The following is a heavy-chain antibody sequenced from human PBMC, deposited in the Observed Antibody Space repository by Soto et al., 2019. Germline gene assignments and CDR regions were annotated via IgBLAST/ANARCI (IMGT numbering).Heavy chain of an antibody. CDR3: ARECVRGMDV. V-gene: IGHV1-8*01. CDR1: GYTFTSYD. J-gene: IGHJ6*02. CDR2: MSPNSANT. Sequence: QVQLGQSGAEVKKPGASVKVSCKASGYTFTSYDINWVRQATGQGLEWMGWMSPNSANTGYAQQFQGRVTMTMNTSIRTAYMELSSLRSEDTALYYCARECVRGMDVWGHGTTVTVSS.